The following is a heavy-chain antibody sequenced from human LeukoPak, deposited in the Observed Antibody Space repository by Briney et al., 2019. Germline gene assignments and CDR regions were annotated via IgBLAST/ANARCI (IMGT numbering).Heavy chain of an antibody. V-gene: IGHV1-69*05. CDR3: ARGSSGSNINFDY. J-gene: IGHJ4*02. D-gene: IGHD3-22*01. Sequence: SVKVSCKASGGTFISYAISWVRQAPGQGLEWMGRIIPIFGTANYAQKFQGRVTITTDESTSTAYMELSSLRSEDTAVYYCARGSSGSNINFDYWGQGTLVTVSS. CDR2: IIPIFGTA. CDR1: GGTFISYA.